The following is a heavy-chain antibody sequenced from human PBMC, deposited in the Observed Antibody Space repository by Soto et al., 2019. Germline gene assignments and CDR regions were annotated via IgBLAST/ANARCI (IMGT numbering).Heavy chain of an antibody. CDR2: IFPGESEV. V-gene: IGHV5-51*01. D-gene: IGHD1-1*01. J-gene: IGHJ4*02. Sequence: PGESLKISCEGSGDIFTTYWIAWVRQRPGKGLEWIGNIFPGESEVRYNPSFQGHLTSSAYKAINTAYLRWSSLKASDSAMYYCTRRSHWNSAAPDYWGQGTLVTVAS. CDR1: GDIFTTYW. CDR3: TRRSHWNSAAPDY.